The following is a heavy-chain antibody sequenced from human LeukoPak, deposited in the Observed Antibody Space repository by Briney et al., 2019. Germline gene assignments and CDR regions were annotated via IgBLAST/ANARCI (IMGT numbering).Heavy chain of an antibody. J-gene: IGHJ3*02. CDR3: ATLDHDCTNGVCYQGSAFDI. V-gene: IGHV4-59*01. D-gene: IGHD2-8*01. CDR2: VYYSGST. Sequence: SETLSLNCTISGGSIIAYYWNWIRHSPGRGLEWIGYVYYSGSTNYNPSLKSRVTISVDTSKNQFSLKLSSVTAADTAVYYCATLDHDCTNGVCYQGSAFDIWGQGTMVTVSS. CDR1: GGSIIAYY.